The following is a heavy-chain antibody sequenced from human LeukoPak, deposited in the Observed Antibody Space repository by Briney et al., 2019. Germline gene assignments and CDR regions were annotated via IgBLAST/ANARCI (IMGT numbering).Heavy chain of an antibody. CDR2: NYTSGCT. V-gene: IGHV4-4*07. J-gene: IGHJ3*02. D-gene: IGHD1-26*01. CDR3: AGYSGSYFDAFDI. CDR1: GGLISRYY. Sequence: SEPQSLTCTVSGGLISRYYWRWLRQPAGKGLEWIRRNYTSGCTNYNPSFKGRVTMSVDTSKNQFSLRLSSVTAADTAVYYCAGYSGSYFDAFDIWGQGTMVTVSS.